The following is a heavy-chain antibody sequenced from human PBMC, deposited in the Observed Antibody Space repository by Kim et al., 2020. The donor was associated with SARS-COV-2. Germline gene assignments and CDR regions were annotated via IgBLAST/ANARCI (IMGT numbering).Heavy chain of an antibody. CDR2: FDPEDGET. J-gene: IGHJ3*02. CDR1: GYTLTELS. D-gene: IGHD5-12*01. Sequence: ASVKVSCKVSGYTLTELSMHWVRQAPGKGLEWMGGFDPEDGETIYAQKFQGRVTMTEDTSTDTAYMELSSLRSEDTAVYYCATTEGLQFEGAFDIWGQGTMVTVSS. CDR3: ATTEGLQFEGAFDI. V-gene: IGHV1-24*01.